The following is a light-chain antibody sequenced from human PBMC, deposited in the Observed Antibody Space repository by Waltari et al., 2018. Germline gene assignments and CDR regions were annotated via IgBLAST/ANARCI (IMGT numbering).Light chain of an antibody. CDR3: HQSYSSHS. V-gene: IGKV1-39*01. J-gene: IGKJ2*03. CDR1: QSINNY. Sequence: DIQLTQSPSSLSASVGDRVSITCRASQSINNYLNWYQQQPGTAPKLLIYAASRLESGVPSRFSGSGSGTDYTLTISGLQPEDVATYYGHQSYSSHSFGQGTKLGVK. CDR2: AAS.